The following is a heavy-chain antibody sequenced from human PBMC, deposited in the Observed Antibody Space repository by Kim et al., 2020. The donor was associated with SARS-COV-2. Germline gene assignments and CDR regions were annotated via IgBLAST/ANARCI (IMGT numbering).Heavy chain of an antibody. V-gene: IGHV4-39*01. J-gene: IGHJ2*01. CDR2: VYYSGST. D-gene: IGHD3-3*01. CDR1: GGSISSLSYY. CDR3: ARLQYHDVRGAHWYFDL. Sequence: SETLSLTCTVSGGSISSLSYYWGWIRQPPGKVLEWIGNVYYSGSTYSNPSLKSRVTISVDTSENQFSLKLSSVTAADTAVYYCARLQYHDVRGAHWYFDL.